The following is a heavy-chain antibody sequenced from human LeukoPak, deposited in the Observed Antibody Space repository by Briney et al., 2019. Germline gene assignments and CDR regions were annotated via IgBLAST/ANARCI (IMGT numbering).Heavy chain of an antibody. CDR2: ISSSGSTI. CDR1: GFTFSDFY. V-gene: IGHV3-11*01. Sequence: GGSLRLSCAASGFTFSDFYMSWTRQAPGKGLEWVSYISSSGSTIYYADSVKGRFTISRDNAKNSLYLQVNSLRAEDTAVYYCASTADPYYYDSSGYYEILGYAMDVWGQGTTVTVSS. CDR3: ASTADPYYYDSSGYYEILGYAMDV. D-gene: IGHD3-22*01. J-gene: IGHJ6*02.